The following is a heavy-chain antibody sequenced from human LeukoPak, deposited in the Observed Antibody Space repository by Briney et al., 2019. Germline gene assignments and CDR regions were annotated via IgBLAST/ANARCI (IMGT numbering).Heavy chain of an antibody. D-gene: IGHD2-2*01. CDR1: GYTFTGYY. V-gene: IGHV1-2*02. J-gene: IGHJ5*02. Sequence: ASVKVSCKASGYTFTGYYMHWVRQAPGQGLEWMGWINPNSGGTNYAQKFQGRVTMTRDTSISTAYMELSRLRSDDTAVYYCARLRGTCSSTSCYYYNWFDPWGQGTLVTVSS. CDR3: ARLRGTCSSTSCYYYNWFDP. CDR2: INPNSGGT.